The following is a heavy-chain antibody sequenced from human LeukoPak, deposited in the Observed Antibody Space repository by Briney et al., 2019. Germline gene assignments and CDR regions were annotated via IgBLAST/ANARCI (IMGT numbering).Heavy chain of an antibody. CDR3: AKYLSRAFDS. J-gene: IGHJ4*02. CDR2: INQEASRT. Sequence: PGGSLRLSCAASGFTFRSYWMSWVRQAPGKGLEWLGHINQEASRTDHADSVKGRFTISGDNSRNLLYLHMSSLRAEDTAVYYCAKYLSRAFDSWGQGILVSVSS. CDR1: GFTFRSYW. D-gene: IGHD2/OR15-2a*01. V-gene: IGHV3-7*01.